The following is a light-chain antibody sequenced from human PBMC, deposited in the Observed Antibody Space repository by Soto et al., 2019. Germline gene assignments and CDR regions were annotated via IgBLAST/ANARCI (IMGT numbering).Light chain of an antibody. Sequence: EVVMTQSPATLSVSPGERATLSCRASQSVSNNLAWYQQKPGQAPKLLVYGASTRATDIPPRFSGSGSGTEFTLAISSLRSEDFAIYYCQQYNDWPRTFGQGTKVDIK. CDR1: QSVSNN. CDR2: GAS. V-gene: IGKV3-15*01. J-gene: IGKJ1*01. CDR3: QQYNDWPRT.